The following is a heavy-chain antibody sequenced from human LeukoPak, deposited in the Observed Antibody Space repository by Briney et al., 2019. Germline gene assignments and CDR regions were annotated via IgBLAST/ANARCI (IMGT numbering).Heavy chain of an antibody. CDR2: IHHGGST. CDR1: GGFISSDH. Sequence: PSETLSLTCTVSGGFISSDHWSWIRQPPGKGLEFIGHIHHGGSTYYNPSFRGRVDMSLDTSRTYYSLRLYSVTAADTAVYYCARGAASDYGVNNYYGMDVWGQGTTVTVSS. D-gene: IGHD4-17*01. V-gene: IGHV4-59*01. CDR3: ARGAASDYGVNNYYGMDV. J-gene: IGHJ6*02.